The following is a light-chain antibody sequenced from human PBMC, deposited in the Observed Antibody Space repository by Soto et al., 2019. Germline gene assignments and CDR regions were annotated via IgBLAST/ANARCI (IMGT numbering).Light chain of an antibody. Sequence: EIVMTQSPATLSVSPGERATLSCRASQIVGSNLAWYQQKPGQAPRLLIYGASTRATGIPARFSGSGSVTEFTLTISSLQSEDFAIYYCQQYNNWPLSFGQGTKVDIK. V-gene: IGKV3-15*01. CDR3: QQYNNWPLS. CDR2: GAS. J-gene: IGKJ1*01. CDR1: QIVGSN.